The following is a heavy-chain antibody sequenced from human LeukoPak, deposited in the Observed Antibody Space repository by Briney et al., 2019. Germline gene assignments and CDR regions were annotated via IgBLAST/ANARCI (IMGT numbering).Heavy chain of an antibody. V-gene: IGHV3-20*04. Sequence: PGGSLRLSCAASGFTFDDYAMSWARQAPGKGLEWVSGIGKNGGNPGYADSVKGRFTISRGNAKNSLYLQMNSLRAEDTALFFCTRDPGTVAIDYWGQGTLVTVSS. CDR1: GFTFDDYA. J-gene: IGHJ4*02. D-gene: IGHD6-19*01. CDR2: IGKNGGNP. CDR3: TRDPGTVAIDY.